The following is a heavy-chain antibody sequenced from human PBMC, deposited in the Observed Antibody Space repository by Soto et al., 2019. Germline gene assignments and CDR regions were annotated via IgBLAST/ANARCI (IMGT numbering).Heavy chain of an antibody. CDR2: INHSGST. CDR3: ARDNGGLRFLEWLEYGMDV. CDR1: GGSFSGYY. Sequence: SETLSLTCAVYGGSFSGYYWSWIRQPPGKGLEWIGEINHSGSTNYNPSLKSRVTISVDTSKNQFSLKLSSVTAADTAVYYCARDNGGLRFLEWLEYGMDVWGQGTTVTVSS. D-gene: IGHD3-3*01. V-gene: IGHV4-34*09. J-gene: IGHJ6*02.